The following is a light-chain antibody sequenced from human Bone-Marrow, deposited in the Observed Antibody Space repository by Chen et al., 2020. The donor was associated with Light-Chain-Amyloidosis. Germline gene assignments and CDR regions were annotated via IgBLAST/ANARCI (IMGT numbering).Light chain of an antibody. CDR2: EDD. CDR3: QSYQGSSQGV. J-gene: IGLJ3*02. Sequence: NSMLTHPHSVSESPGKTVIISCTRRSGSIATNYVQWYQQRPGSSPTTVIYEDDQRPSGVPDRFSGSIDRSSNSASLTISGLKTEDEADYYCQSYQGSSQGVFGGGTKLTVL. CDR1: SGSIATNY. V-gene: IGLV6-57*01.